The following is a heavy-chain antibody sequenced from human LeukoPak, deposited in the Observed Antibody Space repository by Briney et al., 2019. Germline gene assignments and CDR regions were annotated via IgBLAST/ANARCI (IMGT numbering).Heavy chain of an antibody. V-gene: IGHV1-18*01. J-gene: IGHJ6*02. CDR3: ARLRAPGYCSGGSCSYYYYGMDV. CDR1: GYTFTSYG. CDR2: ISAYNGNT. Sequence: ASVKVSCKASGYTFTSYGISWVRQAPGQGLEWMGWISAYNGNTNYAQKLQGRVTMTTDTSTSTAYMELRSLRSDDTAVYYCARLRAPGYCSGGSCSYYYYGMDVWGQGTTVTVSS. D-gene: IGHD2-15*01.